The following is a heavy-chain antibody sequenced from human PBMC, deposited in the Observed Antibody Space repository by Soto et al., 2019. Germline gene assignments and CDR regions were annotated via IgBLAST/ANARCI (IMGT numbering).Heavy chain of an antibody. V-gene: IGHV4-31*02. D-gene: IGHD3-22*01. CDR3: ARGNYYDRDSAMDV. Sequence: PSEILCLTCTVSGGSISSGGYYWSWIRQHPVKGLEWIGYIYYSGSTYYNPSLKRRVTISVDTSHNQFPLKLSSVTAADPPLHSCARGNYYDRDSAMDVWGQGTTPTVSS. CDR2: IYYSGST. J-gene: IGHJ6*02. CDR1: GGSISSGGYY.